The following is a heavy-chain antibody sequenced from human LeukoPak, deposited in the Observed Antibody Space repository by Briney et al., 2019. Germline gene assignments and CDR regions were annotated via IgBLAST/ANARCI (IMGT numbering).Heavy chain of an antibody. CDR3: ARDVTGTVEY. Sequence: SETLSLTCIVSGVSVSRSGYYWSWIRQHPGKGLEWIGYIYYSGTTYYNPSLKSRLTISVDTSKNQFSLRLSSVTAADTAVYYCARDVTGTVEYRGQGTLVTVSS. CDR2: IYYSGTT. D-gene: IGHD1-1*01. V-gene: IGHV4-31*03. CDR1: GVSVSRSGYY. J-gene: IGHJ4*02.